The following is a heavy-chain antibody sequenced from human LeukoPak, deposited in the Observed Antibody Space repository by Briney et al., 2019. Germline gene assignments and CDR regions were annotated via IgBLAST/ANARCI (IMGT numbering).Heavy chain of an antibody. J-gene: IGHJ4*02. CDR2: INPNSGGT. Sequence: ASVKVSCKASGYTFTGYYMHWVRQAPGQGLEWMGWINPNSGGTNYAQKFQGRVTMTRDTSISTAYMELSRLRSDDTAVYYCARARVDTAMAEDFDYWGQGTLVTVSS. CDR3: ARARVDTAMAEDFDY. CDR1: GYTFTGYY. V-gene: IGHV1-2*02. D-gene: IGHD5-18*01.